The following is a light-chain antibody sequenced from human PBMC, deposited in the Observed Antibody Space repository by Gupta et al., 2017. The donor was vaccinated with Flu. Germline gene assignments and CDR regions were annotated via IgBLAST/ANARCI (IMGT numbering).Light chain of an antibody. V-gene: IGLV6-57*01. CDR3: QSYDSSSQV. Sequence: NFILTQPHSLSSSPGKTVTISSTRSSGNIASNYVQWYQQRPGSSPTTLIYEDYQSPSGVPDRFSGSIDRSSNSASLSIPGLKTEDEADYYCQSYDSSSQVFGGGTKLTVL. CDR1: SGNIASNY. J-gene: IGLJ3*02. CDR2: EDY.